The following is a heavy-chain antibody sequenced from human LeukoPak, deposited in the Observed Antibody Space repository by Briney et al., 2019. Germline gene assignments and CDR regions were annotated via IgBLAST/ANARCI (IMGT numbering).Heavy chain of an antibody. Sequence: ASVKVSCKASGYTFTNYYMHWVRQAPGQGLEWMGVINPSGGGSSHAEKFQGRVTMTSDTSTSTLYMELSSLRSDDTAVYYCARGRITMVRGVIDWFDPWGQGTLVTVSS. V-gene: IGHV1-46*01. CDR2: INPSGGGS. J-gene: IGHJ5*02. CDR1: GYTFTNYY. D-gene: IGHD3-10*01. CDR3: ARGRITMVRGVIDWFDP.